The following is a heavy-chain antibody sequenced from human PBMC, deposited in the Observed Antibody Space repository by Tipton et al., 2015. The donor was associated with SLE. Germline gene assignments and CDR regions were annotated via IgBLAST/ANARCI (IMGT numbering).Heavy chain of an antibody. CDR1: GASISDGENH. J-gene: IGHJ4*02. Sequence: TLSLTCIVSGASISDGENHWAWIRQPPGKGLEWIGSVHHSGASYYSPSLKSRVTISMDTSKNQFSLRLSSVIAADTAVYYCAREIAVQSQTVAGRSIDYWGQGTLVIVSS. CDR3: AREIAVQSQTVAGRSIDY. CDR2: VHHSGAS. V-gene: IGHV4-39*02. D-gene: IGHD6-19*01.